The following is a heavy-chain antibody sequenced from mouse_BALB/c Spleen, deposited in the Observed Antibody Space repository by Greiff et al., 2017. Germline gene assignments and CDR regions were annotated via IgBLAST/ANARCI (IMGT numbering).Heavy chain of an antibody. V-gene: IGHV2-9*02. CDR1: GFSLTSYG. CDR2: IWAGGST. Sequence: VKLVESGPGLVAPSQSLSITCTVSGFSLTSYGVHWVRQPPGKGLEWLGVIWAGGSTNYNSALMSRLSISKDNSKSQVFLKMNSLQTDDTAMYYCARGVYYGSSHFDYWGQGTTLTVSS. D-gene: IGHD1-1*01. J-gene: IGHJ2*01. CDR3: ARGVYYGSSHFDY.